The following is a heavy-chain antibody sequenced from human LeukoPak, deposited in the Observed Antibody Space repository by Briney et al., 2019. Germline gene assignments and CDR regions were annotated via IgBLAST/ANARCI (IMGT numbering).Heavy chain of an antibody. CDR3: ARATYSSSWLKTYAFDI. CDR1: GYTFTSYG. CDR2: IIPIFGTA. D-gene: IGHD6-13*01. Sequence: ASVKVSCKASGYTFTSYGISWVRQAPGQGLEWMGRIIPIFGTANYAQKFQGRVTITTDESTSTAYMGLSSLRSEDTAVYYCARATYSSSWLKTYAFDIWGQGTMVTVSS. J-gene: IGHJ3*02. V-gene: IGHV1-69*05.